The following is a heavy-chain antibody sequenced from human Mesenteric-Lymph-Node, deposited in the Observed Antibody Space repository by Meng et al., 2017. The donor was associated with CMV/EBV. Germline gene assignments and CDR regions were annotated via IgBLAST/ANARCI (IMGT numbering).Heavy chain of an antibody. CDR1: GFTFRNYP. CDR2: ISYDGSHE. V-gene: IGHV3-30*04. D-gene: IGHD2-2*01. J-gene: IGHJ4*02. Sequence: WAASGFTFRNYPMHWVRQAPGKGLEWVALISYDGSHEFYADSVKGRFTISRDNSKNTVHLQMSSLRSEDTALYYCARKTTTSWYSLDSWGQGALVTVSS. CDR3: ARKTTTSWYSLDS.